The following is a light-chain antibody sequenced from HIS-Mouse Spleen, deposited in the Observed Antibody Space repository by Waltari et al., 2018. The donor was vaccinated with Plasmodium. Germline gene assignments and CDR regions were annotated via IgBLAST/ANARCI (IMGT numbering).Light chain of an antibody. V-gene: IGLV2-8*01. CDR2: EVS. Sequence: QSALTQPPSASGSPGQSVPLPCTGTSSHVGGYNYVSWYQQHPGKAPKLMIYEVSKRPSGVPDRFSGSKSGNTASLTVSGLQAEDEADYYCSSYAGSNNLVFGGGTKLTVL. J-gene: IGLJ2*01. CDR1: SSHVGGYNY. CDR3: SSYAGSNNLV.